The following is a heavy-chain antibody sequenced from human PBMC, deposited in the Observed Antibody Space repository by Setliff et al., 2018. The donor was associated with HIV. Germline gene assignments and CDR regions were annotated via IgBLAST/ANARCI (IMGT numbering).Heavy chain of an antibody. V-gene: IGHV3-21*01. J-gene: IGHJ4*02. D-gene: IGHD5-12*01. Sequence: GGSLRLSCAASGFTFNSYSMNWVRQAPGKGLEWVSSISSGSTYIYYVDSVKGRFTISRDNAKNSLYLQMKSLRAEDTAVYYCARAPTGPYSGYDYDYWGQGTLVTVSS. CDR1: GFTFNSYS. CDR2: ISSGSTYI. CDR3: ARAPTGPYSGYDYDY.